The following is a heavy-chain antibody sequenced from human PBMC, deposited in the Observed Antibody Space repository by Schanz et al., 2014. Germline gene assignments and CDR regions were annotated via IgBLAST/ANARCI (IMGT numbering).Heavy chain of an antibody. V-gene: IGHV3-11*06. CDR2: ISHNSHYT. Sequence: QVQLVESGGGLVKPGGSLRLSCAASGFTFSDYYMSWIRQAPGKGLEWVSYISHNSHYTNYADSVRGRFTISRDNAKNSLFLQMNSLRADDTAVYYCARDMLRRYGALEIWGQGTTVTVSS. J-gene: IGHJ6*02. CDR1: GFTFSDYY. CDR3: ARDMLRRYGALEI. D-gene: IGHD4-17*01.